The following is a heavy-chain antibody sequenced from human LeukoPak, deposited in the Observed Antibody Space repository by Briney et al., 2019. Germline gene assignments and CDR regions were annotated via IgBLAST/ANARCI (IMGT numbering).Heavy chain of an antibody. CDR3: ARDQTPYY. CDR1: GFTFGDYA. J-gene: IGHJ4*02. Sequence: GGSLRLSCTASGFTFGDYAMSWVRQAPGKGLEWVAFIRFDESDKFYADSVKGRFTISRDNTQNSLYLQMNSLRAEDTAVYYCARDQTPYYWGQGTLVTVSS. CDR2: IRFDESDK. V-gene: IGHV3-30*02.